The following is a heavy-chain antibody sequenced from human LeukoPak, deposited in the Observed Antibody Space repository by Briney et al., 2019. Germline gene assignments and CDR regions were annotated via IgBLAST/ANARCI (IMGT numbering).Heavy chain of an antibody. CDR1: GASISTYY. V-gene: IGHV4-59*01. D-gene: IGHD3-22*01. CDR2: IYYSGST. CDR3: AREYYYDSSGYYPPHAFDI. Sequence: SETLSLTCTVSGASISTYYWSWIRQPPGKALEWIGYIYYSGSTNYNPSLKSRVTISVDTSKKQFSLKLSSVTAADTAVYYCAREYYYDSSGYYPPHAFDIWGQGTMVTVSS. J-gene: IGHJ3*02.